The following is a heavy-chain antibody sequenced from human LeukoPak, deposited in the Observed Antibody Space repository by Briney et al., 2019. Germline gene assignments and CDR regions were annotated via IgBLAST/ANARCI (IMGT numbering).Heavy chain of an antibody. Sequence: SETLSLTCTVSGGSISSYYWSWIRQPPGKGLEWIGFIFYSGTTNYNPSLKSRVTISVDTSKNQFSLKLSSVTAADTAVYYCAGGYKYAYYNYYYMDVWGKGTTVTVSS. CDR3: AGGYKYAYYNYYYMDV. D-gene: IGHD5-24*01. J-gene: IGHJ6*03. CDR2: IFYSGTT. CDR1: GGSISSYY. V-gene: IGHV4-59*01.